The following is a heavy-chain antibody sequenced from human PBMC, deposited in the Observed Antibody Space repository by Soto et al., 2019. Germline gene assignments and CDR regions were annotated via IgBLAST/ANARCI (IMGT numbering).Heavy chain of an antibody. CDR1: GFTFSSYW. Sequence: GGSLRLSCAASGFTFSSYWMHWVRQAPGKGLVWVSRINSDGSSTSYADSVKGRFTISRDNAKNTLYLQMNSLRAEDTAVYYCARAYYDILTGYRYFDYWGQGTLGTVSS. CDR3: ARAYYDILTGYRYFDY. D-gene: IGHD3-9*01. V-gene: IGHV3-74*01. J-gene: IGHJ4*02. CDR2: INSDGSST.